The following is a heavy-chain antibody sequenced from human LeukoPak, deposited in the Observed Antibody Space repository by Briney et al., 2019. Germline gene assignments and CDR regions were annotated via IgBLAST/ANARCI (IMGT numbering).Heavy chain of an antibody. CDR3: ARGIVVVPAAMPDYYYGMDV. V-gene: IGHV4-34*01. D-gene: IGHD2-2*01. CDR1: GGSFSDYY. Sequence: SETLSLTCAVYGGSFSDYYWSWIRQPPGKGLEWIGEINHSGTTNYNPSLKSRVTMSVDTSKNQFSLKLSSVTAANTAVYYCARGIVVVPAAMPDYYYGMDVWGQGTTVTVSS. J-gene: IGHJ6*02. CDR2: INHSGTT.